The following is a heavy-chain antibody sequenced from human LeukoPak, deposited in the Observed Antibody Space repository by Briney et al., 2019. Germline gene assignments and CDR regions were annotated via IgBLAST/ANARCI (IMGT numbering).Heavy chain of an antibody. CDR2: IWYDGSNK. V-gene: IGHV3-33*06. J-gene: IGHJ4*02. CDR3: AKTGNRWFVEHYFDY. Sequence: GGSLRLSCAASGFTFSSYGVHWVRQAPGKGLEWVAVIWYDGSNKYYAYSVKGRFTISRDNSKNTLYLQMNSLRAEDTAVYYCAKTGNRWFVEHYFDYWGQGTLVTVSS. CDR1: GFTFSSYG. D-gene: IGHD3-10*01.